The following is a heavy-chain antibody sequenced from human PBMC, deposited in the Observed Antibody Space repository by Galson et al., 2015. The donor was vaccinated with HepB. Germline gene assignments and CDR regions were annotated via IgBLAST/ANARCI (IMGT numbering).Heavy chain of an antibody. D-gene: IGHD1-26*01. Sequence: SLRLSCAASGFTFSDYPVHWVRQAPGKGLEWVAVMSYDGANEYYTDSVKGRFTISRDISKNTVYLQMNSLRPEDSAVYYCVRGGSYFRDSFDYWGQGTLVTVSS. CDR1: GFTFSDYP. V-gene: IGHV3-30-3*01. CDR3: VRGGSYFRDSFDY. CDR2: MSYDGANE. J-gene: IGHJ4*02.